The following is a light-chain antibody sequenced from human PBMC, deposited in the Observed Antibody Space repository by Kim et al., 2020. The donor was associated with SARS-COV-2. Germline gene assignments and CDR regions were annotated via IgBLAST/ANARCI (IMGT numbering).Light chain of an antibody. J-gene: IGKJ2*01. V-gene: IGKV1-5*01. CDR3: QQYNSYSHT. CDR2: DAS. Sequence: SASIGDRVTIPCRASQSISTGLAGYQQRPGKAPKRLIQDASSLQNGVPSRFSGSGSGTEFTLTISSLQPDDFAIYYCQQYNSYSHTFGQGTKLEI. CDR1: QSISTG.